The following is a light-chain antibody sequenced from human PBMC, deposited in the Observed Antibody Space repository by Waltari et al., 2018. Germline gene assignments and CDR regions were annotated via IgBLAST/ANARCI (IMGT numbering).Light chain of an antibody. V-gene: IGLV1-47*01. CDR2: RNN. CDR3: AIWDDGVI. Sequence: QSVLNQPPSVSGTPGQTVTISCSGSNSNLANTYVYWDQQLPGMAPKLLIYRNNQRPSGVPDRFSGSKSGTSASLAISGLRSEDEAHYSCAIWDDGVIFGGGTKLTVL. CDR1: NSNLANTY. J-gene: IGLJ2*01.